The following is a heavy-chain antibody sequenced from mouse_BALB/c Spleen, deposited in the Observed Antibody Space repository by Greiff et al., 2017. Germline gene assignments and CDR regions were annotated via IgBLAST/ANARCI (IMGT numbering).Heavy chain of an antibody. CDR3: ARELFYYAMDY. CDR2: ISDGGSYT. CDR1: GFTFSDYY. V-gene: IGHV5-4*02. Sequence: EVMLVESGGGLVKPGGSLKLSCAASGFTFSDYYMYWVRQTPEKRLEWVATISDGGSYTYYPDSVKGRFTISRDNAKNNLYLQMSSLKSEDTAMYYCARELFYYAMDYWGQGTSVTVSS. J-gene: IGHJ4*01.